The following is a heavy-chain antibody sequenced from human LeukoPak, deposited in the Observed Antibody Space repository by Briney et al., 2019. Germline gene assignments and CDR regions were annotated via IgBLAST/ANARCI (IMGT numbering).Heavy chain of an antibody. J-gene: IGHJ4*02. CDR2: IYYSGST. CDR3: AAAPPGHYDSSGYFDY. D-gene: IGHD3-22*01. Sequence: SETLSLTCTVSGGSISSYYWSWIRQPPGKGLEWIGYIYYSGSTNYNPSLKSRATISVDTSKNQFSLKLSSVTAADTAVYYCAAAPPGHYDSSGYFDYWGQGTLVTVSS. V-gene: IGHV4-59*08. CDR1: GGSISSYY.